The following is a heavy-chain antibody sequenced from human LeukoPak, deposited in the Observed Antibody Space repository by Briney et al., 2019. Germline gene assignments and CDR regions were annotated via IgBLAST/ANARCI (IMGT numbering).Heavy chain of an antibody. D-gene: IGHD5-24*01. J-gene: IGHJ5*02. CDR2: IYYSGRT. CDR3: ARASGDHNWFDP. CDR1: GGSISSGGYY. V-gene: IGHV4-31*03. Sequence: SETLSLTCTVSGGSISSGGYYWSWIRQHPGKGLEWIGYIYYSGRTYYNPSLKSRVTISVDTSKNQFSLKLSSVTAADTAVYYCARASGDHNWFDPWGQGTLVTVSS.